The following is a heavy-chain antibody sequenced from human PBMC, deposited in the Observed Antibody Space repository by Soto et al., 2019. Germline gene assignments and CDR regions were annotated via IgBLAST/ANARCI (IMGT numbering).Heavy chain of an antibody. CDR2: IWYDGSNK. CDR1: GFTFSSYG. D-gene: IGHD6-19*01. CDR3: ARDQISGWYASGAFDI. Sequence: QVQLVESGGGVVQPGRSLRLSCAASGFTFSSYGMHWVRQAPGKGLEWVAVIWYDGSNKYYADSVKGRFTISRDNSKNTLCLQMNSLRAEDTAVYYCARDQISGWYASGAFDIWGQGTMVTVSS. J-gene: IGHJ3*02. V-gene: IGHV3-33*01.